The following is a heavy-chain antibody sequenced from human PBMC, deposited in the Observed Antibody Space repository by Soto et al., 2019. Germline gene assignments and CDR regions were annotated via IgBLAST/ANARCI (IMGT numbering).Heavy chain of an antibody. D-gene: IGHD6-6*01. J-gene: IGHJ4*02. CDR1: GFTFSSYA. CDR2: ISYDGSNK. Sequence: QVQLVESGGGVVQPGRSLRLSCAASGFTFSSYAMHWVRQAPGKGLEWVAVISYDGSNKYYADSVKGRFTISRDNSKNTLYLQMNSLRAEDKAVYYCARDWSSSPSPLHDYWGQGTLVTVSS. V-gene: IGHV3-30-3*01. CDR3: ARDWSSSPSPLHDY.